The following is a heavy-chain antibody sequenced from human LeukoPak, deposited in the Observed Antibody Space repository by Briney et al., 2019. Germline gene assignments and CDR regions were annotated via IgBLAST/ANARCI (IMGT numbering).Heavy chain of an antibody. V-gene: IGHV3-7*03. D-gene: IGHD1-26*01. CDR1: GFTFSNYW. J-gene: IGHJ4*02. Sequence: GGSLRLSCAASGFTFSNYWMSWVRQAPGKGLEWVANINQDGSGKYYVDSVKGRFTISRDNAKNSLYLQMSSLRAEDTAVYYCARGSSWGGDYWSQGTLVTVSS. CDR3: ARGSSWGGDY. CDR2: INQDGSGK.